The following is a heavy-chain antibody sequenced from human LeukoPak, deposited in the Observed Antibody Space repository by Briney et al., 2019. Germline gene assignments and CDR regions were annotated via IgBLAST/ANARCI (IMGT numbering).Heavy chain of an antibody. D-gene: IGHD6-19*01. CDR3: ARASSGWYAGGYFDY. J-gene: IGHJ4*02. Sequence: SETLSLTCTVSGGSISSYYWSWIRQPPGKGLEWIGYIYYSGSTYYNPSLKSRVTISVDTSKNQFSLKLSSVTAADTAVYYCARASSGWYAGGYFDYWGQGTLVTVSS. CDR2: IYYSGST. V-gene: IGHV4-59*08. CDR1: GGSISSYY.